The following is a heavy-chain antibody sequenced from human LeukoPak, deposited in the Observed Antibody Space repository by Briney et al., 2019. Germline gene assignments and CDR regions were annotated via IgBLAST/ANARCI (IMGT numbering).Heavy chain of an antibody. D-gene: IGHD2-15*01. CDR2: ISYDGRNE. V-gene: IGHV3-30*18. J-gene: IGHJ4*02. CDR3: AKDGPIVERNILGVVAVAPGLYGHYFDF. Sequence: GGSLRLSCAASGFTFSSYGMHWVRQAPGKGLDWVAFISYDGRNEYYADSVKGRFTISRDNSESTLSLQMNSLRAADTAVYYCAKDGPIVERNILGVVAVAPGLYGHYFDFWGQGTLVTVSS. CDR1: GFTFSSYG.